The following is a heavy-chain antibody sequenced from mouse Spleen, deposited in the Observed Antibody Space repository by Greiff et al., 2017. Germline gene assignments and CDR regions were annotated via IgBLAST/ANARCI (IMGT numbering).Heavy chain of an antibody. J-gene: IGHJ4*01. CDR2: IWSDGST. CDR1: GFSLTSYG. D-gene: IGHD5-5*01. Sequence: VKLEESGPGLVAPSQSLSITCTISGFSLTSYGVHWVRQPPGKGLEWLVVIWSDGSTTYNSALKSRLSISKDNSKSQVFLKVNSLQADDTAMYYCAREDYLYAMDYWGQGTSVTVSS. V-gene: IGHV2-6-1*01. CDR3: AREDYLYAMDY.